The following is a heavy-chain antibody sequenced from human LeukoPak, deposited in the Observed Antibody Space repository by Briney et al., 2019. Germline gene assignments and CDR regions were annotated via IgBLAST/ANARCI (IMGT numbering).Heavy chain of an antibody. D-gene: IGHD1-26*01. CDR3: ARREGGPSGY. CDR2: ISSGAGTK. CDR1: GFTFSSYE. V-gene: IGHV3-48*03. J-gene: IGHJ4*02. Sequence: GSLRLSCAASGFTFSSYEMNWVRQAPGKGLEWISYISSGAGTKYYADSVKGRFTISRDNAKNSLYLQMNSLRAEDTAVYYCARREGGPSGYWGQGTLVTASS.